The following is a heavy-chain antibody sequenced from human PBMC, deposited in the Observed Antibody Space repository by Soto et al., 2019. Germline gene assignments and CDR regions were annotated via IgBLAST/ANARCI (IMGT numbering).Heavy chain of an antibody. Sequence: QVQLVKSGAEVKKPGASLKVSCKASGYTFTSYGISWVRQAPGQGLEGRGWISAYNGNTNYAQKLQGRVTMTTGTSTSTDYMELRSLRSDDTAVYYCARTIFGVVKSYYYYYGMDVWGQGTTVTVSS. J-gene: IGHJ6*02. CDR3: ARTIFGVVKSYYYYYGMDV. CDR1: GYTFTSYG. D-gene: IGHD3-3*01. V-gene: IGHV1-18*04. CDR2: ISAYNGNT.